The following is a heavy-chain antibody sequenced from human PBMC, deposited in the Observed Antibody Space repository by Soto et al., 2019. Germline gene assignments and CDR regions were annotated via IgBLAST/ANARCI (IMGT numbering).Heavy chain of an antibody. CDR2: ISGSGGST. CDR1: GFTFSSYA. V-gene: IGHV3-23*01. J-gene: IGHJ4*02. Sequence: GGSLRLSCAASGFTFSSYAMSWVRQAPGKGLEWVSAISGSGGSTYYADSVKGRFTISRDNSKNTLYLQMNSLKASDTGMYYCARTGSGSYYRIVDYWGQGTQVTVSS. D-gene: IGHD1-26*01. CDR3: ARTGSGSYYRIVDY.